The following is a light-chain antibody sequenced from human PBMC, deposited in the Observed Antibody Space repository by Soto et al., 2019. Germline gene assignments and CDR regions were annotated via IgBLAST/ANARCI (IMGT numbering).Light chain of an antibody. CDR1: SSDVGGYNY. CDR3: ISYTYSTTHV. J-gene: IGLJ1*01. CDR2: EVT. Sequence: QSALTQPASVSGSPGQSITISCTGTSSDVGGYNYVSWFQQHPGKAPKLIIYEVTERPSGVSDRFSGSKSGNTASLTISGLQAEDEADYYCISYTYSTTHVFGTGTKLTV. V-gene: IGLV2-14*01.